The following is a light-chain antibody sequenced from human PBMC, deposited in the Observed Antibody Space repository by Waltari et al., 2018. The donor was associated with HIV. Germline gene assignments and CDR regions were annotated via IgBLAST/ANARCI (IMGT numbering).Light chain of an antibody. Sequence: QSVLTQPPSVSGAPGQRVTISCTGPSSTIGAGYDVQWYQHLPGTAPKLLIYGNNNRPSGVPDRFSGSKSGTSASLAITGLQTDDEADYYCQSYDSSLSGWVFGGGTKLTVL. CDR1: SSTIGAGYD. V-gene: IGLV1-40*01. CDR3: QSYDSSLSGWV. CDR2: GNN. J-gene: IGLJ3*02.